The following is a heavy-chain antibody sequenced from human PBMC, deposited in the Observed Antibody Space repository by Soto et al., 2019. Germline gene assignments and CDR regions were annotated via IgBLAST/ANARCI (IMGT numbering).Heavy chain of an antibody. CDR3: VRDLALMADY. CDR2: ILYDGSKK. CDR1: GLNLNTYG. D-gene: IGHD3-16*01. V-gene: IGHV3-30*03. Sequence: GGSLRLSCVASGLNLNTYGIYWVRQAPGKGLQWVAQILYDGSKKHYADSVRGRFTITRDHSTNTVYLPIDSRRVDGTAMYDCVRDLALMADYWGQGTLVTVSS. J-gene: IGHJ4*02.